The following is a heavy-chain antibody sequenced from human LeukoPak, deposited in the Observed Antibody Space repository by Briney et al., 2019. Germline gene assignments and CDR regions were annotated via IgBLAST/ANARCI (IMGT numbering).Heavy chain of an antibody. CDR2: TGGNI. Sequence: GGSLRLSCAASGFTFDRYSMNWVRQAPGEGLKWLSYTGGNIQYADSVKGRFTISRDDSKNTLYLQMNSLRADDTAIYYCAKAREGTLYGADTLLYYPMDVWGQGTTVSVSS. J-gene: IGHJ6*02. CDR1: GFTFDRYS. D-gene: IGHD1-1*01. CDR3: AKAREGTLYGADTLLYYPMDV. V-gene: IGHV3-48*01.